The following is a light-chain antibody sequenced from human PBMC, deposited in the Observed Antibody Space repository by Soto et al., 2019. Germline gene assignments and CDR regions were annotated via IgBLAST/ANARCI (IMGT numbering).Light chain of an antibody. CDR3: SSYTSSSTNYV. J-gene: IGLJ1*01. CDR1: SSDVGGYNY. Sequence: QSALTQPASVSGSPGQSITISCTGTSSDVGGYNYVSWYQQHPGKAPKLMMYEVSNRPSGVSNRVSGSKSGNTASLTISGLQAEDEADYYCSSYTSSSTNYVFGTGTKLTVL. CDR2: EVS. V-gene: IGLV2-14*01.